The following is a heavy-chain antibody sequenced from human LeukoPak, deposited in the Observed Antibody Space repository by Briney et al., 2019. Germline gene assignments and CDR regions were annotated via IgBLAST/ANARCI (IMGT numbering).Heavy chain of an antibody. Sequence: QTGGSLRLSCAASGFTFRNYGMHWVRQAPGKGLEWVALIWYDGSNKYYADSVKGRFTISRDNSKNTLYLQMNSLRAEDTAVYYCARAVAYSYGFDYWGQGTLVTVSS. J-gene: IGHJ4*02. V-gene: IGHV3-33*01. D-gene: IGHD5-18*01. CDR2: IWYDGSNK. CDR3: ARAVAYSYGFDY. CDR1: GFTFRNYG.